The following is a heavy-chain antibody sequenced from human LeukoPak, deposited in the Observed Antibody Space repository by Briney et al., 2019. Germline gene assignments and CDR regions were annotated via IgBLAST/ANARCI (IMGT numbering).Heavy chain of an antibody. CDR3: ARQGLESRIFDY. CDR1: GGSFSGYY. V-gene: IGHV4-34*01. Sequence: PSETLSLTCVVYGGSFSGYYWSWIRQPPGKGLEWIGEINHRGGTSYNPSLKSRVTISVDTSKNQCSLKLNSVTAADTAMYYCARQGLESRIFDYWGQGTLVTASS. D-gene: IGHD3-3*01. CDR2: INHRGGT. J-gene: IGHJ4*02.